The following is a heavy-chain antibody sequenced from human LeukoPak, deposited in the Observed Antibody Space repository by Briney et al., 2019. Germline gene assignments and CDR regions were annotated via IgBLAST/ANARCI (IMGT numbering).Heavy chain of an antibody. J-gene: IGHJ6*02. CDR2: IYYSGST. CDR1: GGSISSYY. Sequence: SETLSLTCTVSGGSISSYYWSWIRQPPGKGLEWIGYIYYSGSTNYSPSLKSRVTISVNKSKNQFSLKLTSVTAADTAVYYCARDRRPYCSGGSCYSPYFYYGMDVWGQGTTVTVSS. CDR3: ARDRRPYCSGGSCYSPYFYYGMDV. D-gene: IGHD2-15*01. V-gene: IGHV4-59*12.